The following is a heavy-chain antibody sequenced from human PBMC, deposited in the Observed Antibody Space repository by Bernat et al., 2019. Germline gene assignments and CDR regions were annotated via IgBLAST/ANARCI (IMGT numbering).Heavy chain of an antibody. CDR2: IYSGGST. Sequence: EVQLVESGGGLIQPGGSLRLSCAASGFTVSSNYMSWVRQAPGKGLEWVSVIYSGGSTYYADSVKGRFTISSDNSKNTLYLQMNSLRAEDTAVYYCARAVQSLYYYYGMDVWGQGTTVTVSS. V-gene: IGHV3-53*01. CDR1: GFTVSSNY. J-gene: IGHJ6*02. CDR3: ARAVQSLYYYYGMDV. D-gene: IGHD6-6*01.